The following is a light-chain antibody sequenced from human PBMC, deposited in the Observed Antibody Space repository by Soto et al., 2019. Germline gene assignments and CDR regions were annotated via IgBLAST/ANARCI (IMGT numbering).Light chain of an antibody. CDR3: QLTSCPPWR. J-gene: IGKJ1*01. Sequence: TMSVAAVSASVGDRVTITCRASQGIGNDLGWYQQKPGKAPNLLIYAASSLQSGVPSRFSGSGSGTDFTLTISFLQPEDFTPYYCQLTSCPPWRFCEGTK. CDR2: AAS. CDR1: QGIGND. V-gene: IGKV1-6*02.